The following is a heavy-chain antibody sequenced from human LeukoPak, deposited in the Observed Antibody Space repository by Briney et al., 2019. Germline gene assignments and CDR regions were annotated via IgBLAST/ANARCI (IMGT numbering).Heavy chain of an antibody. CDR2: IYYSGST. CDR1: GGSISSSSYY. J-gene: IGHJ5*02. Sequence: SETLSLTCTVSGGSISSSSYYWGWIRQPPGKGLEWIGSIYYSGSTYYNPSLKSRVTISVDTSKNQFSLKLSSVTAADTAVYYCARPTRTRPRYSSTSHGWFDPWGWGTLATVSS. D-gene: IGHD6-6*01. V-gene: IGHV4-39*01. CDR3: ARPTRTRPRYSSTSHGWFDP.